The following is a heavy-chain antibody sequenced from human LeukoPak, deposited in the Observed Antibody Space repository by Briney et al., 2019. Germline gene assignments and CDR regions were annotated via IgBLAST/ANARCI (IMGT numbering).Heavy chain of an antibody. D-gene: IGHD3-22*01. CDR1: GFTFRNYG. CDR2: IWYDGSRD. J-gene: IGHJ4*02. CDR3: ARVPYDSSGYRYFDY. V-gene: IGHV3-33*01. Sequence: GGSLRLSCAASGFTFRNYGMNWVRQAPGKGLEWVALIWYDGSRDYYVDFVKGRFTVSRDNSKNTLYLQMKNLRAEDTAVYYCARVPYDSSGYRYFDYWGQGTLVTVSS.